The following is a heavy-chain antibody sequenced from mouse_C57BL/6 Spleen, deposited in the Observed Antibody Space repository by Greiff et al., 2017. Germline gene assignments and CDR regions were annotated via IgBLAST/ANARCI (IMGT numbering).Heavy chain of an antibody. V-gene: IGHV1-81*01. CDR1: GYTFTSYG. CDR3: ARDEGLRRNFDY. Sequence: VQLQQSGAELARPGASVKLSCKASGYTFTSYGISWVKQRTGQGLEWIGEIYPRRGNTYYNEKFKGKATLTADKSSSTSYMELRILTSKDSAVYFCARDEGLRRNFDYWGQGTTLTVSS. CDR2: IYPRRGNT. J-gene: IGHJ2*01. D-gene: IGHD2-4*01.